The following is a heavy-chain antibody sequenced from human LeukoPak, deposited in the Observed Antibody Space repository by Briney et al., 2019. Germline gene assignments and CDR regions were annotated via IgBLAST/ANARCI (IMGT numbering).Heavy chain of an antibody. V-gene: IGHV4-30-2*01. J-gene: IGHJ4*02. CDR3: ARDNGDYPYYFDF. D-gene: IGHD4-17*01. Sequence: SETLSLTCAVSGGSISSGIYSWNWIRQPPGKGLEWLGYIYHSGSTYYNPSLKSRVTISVDRSKNQFSLKLSSVTAADTAVYYCARDNGDYPYYFDFWGQGTLVTVSS. CDR2: IYHSGST. CDR1: GGSISSGIYS.